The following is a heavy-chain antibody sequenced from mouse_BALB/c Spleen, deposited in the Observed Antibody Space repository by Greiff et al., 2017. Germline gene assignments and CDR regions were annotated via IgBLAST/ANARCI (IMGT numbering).Heavy chain of an antibody. CDR2: ISYSGST. D-gene: IGHD2-3*01. J-gene: IGHJ4*01. V-gene: IGHV3-2*02. CDR1: GYSITSDYA. Sequence: EVMLVESGPGLVKPSQSLSLTCTVTGYSITSDYAWNWIRQFPGNKLEWMGYISYSGSTSYNPSLKSRISITRDTSKNQFFLQLNSVTTEDTATYYCARWGDGYYNYAMDYWGQGTSVTVSS. CDR3: ARWGDGYYNYAMDY.